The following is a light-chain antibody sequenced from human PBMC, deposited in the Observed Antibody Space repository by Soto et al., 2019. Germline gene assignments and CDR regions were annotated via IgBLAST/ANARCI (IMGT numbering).Light chain of an antibody. V-gene: IGLV2-23*02. J-gene: IGLJ1*01. CDR2: EVN. Sequence: QSVGTEPASVSVSPGQSITISCTGTSSDVGSYNLVSWFQQHPGKAPKLFIYEVNRRPSGVSDRLSGSKSANTASLTISGLQAEDEADYYCFSYAGAGTFVFGTGAKVTVL. CDR1: SSDVGSYNL. CDR3: FSYAGAGTFV.